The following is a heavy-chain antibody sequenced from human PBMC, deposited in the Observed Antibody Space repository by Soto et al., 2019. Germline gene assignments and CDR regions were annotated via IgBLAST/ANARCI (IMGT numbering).Heavy chain of an antibody. D-gene: IGHD3-10*01. CDR2: IIPIFGTA. Sequence: ASVKVSCKASGGTFSSYAISWVRQAPGQGLEWMGGIIPIFGTANYAQKFQGRVTITADESTSTAYMELSSLRSEDTAVYYCARDRARTYGSGSFRWFDPWGQGTLVTVSS. V-gene: IGHV1-69*13. J-gene: IGHJ5*02. CDR3: ARDRARTYGSGSFRWFDP. CDR1: GGTFSSYA.